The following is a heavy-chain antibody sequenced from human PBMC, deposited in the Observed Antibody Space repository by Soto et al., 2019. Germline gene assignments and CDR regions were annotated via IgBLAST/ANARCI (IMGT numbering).Heavy chain of an antibody. Sequence: ASVKVSCQASGYTFTSYAMHWVRQARGQRLEWMGWINAGNGNTKYSQKFQGRVTITRDTSASTAYMELSSLRSEDTAVYYCASSSSSSGFSDYWGQGTLVTAPQ. D-gene: IGHD6-6*01. CDR2: INAGNGNT. J-gene: IGHJ4*02. CDR1: GYTFTSYA. V-gene: IGHV1-3*01. CDR3: ASSSSSSGFSDY.